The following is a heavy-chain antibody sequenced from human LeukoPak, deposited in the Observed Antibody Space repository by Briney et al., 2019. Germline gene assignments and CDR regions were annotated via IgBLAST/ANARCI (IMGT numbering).Heavy chain of an antibody. CDR3: AKEGDVDTGSLDY. CDR1: GFTLSSYG. CDR2: ISYDGNNK. V-gene: IGHV3-30*18. D-gene: IGHD5-18*01. J-gene: IGHJ4*02. Sequence: GGSLRLSCAASGFTLSSYGMHWVRQAPGKGLEWVAVISYDGNNKYYADSVRGRFTISRDNSKNTLYLQMNSLRPEDTAVYYCAKEGDVDTGSLDYWGQGTLVTVSS.